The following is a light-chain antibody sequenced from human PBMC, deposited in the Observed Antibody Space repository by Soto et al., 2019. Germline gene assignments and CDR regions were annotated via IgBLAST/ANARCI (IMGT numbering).Light chain of an antibody. Sequence: QSVLTQPPSASGTPGQRVTISCSGSNSNIGSNTVNWYQQFPRTAPRFLIYGNDLRPSGVPDRFSASKSGTSASLAISGLQSEDEADYYCAVWDDSLRGRVFGGGTKLTVL. CDR3: AVWDDSLRGRV. V-gene: IGLV1-44*01. CDR2: GND. J-gene: IGLJ2*01. CDR1: NSNIGSNT.